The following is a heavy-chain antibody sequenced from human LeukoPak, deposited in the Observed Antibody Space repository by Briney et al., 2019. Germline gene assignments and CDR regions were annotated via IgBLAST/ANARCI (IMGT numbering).Heavy chain of an antibody. D-gene: IGHD3-10*01. CDR3: ARVGRFGELLYTLNFDY. CDR1: GFTFSSYW. V-gene: IGHV3-74*01. Sequence: PGGSLRLSCAASGFTFSSYWMHWVRQAPGKGLVWVSRINSDGSSTSYADSVKGRFTISRDNAKNSLYLQMNSLRAEDTAVYYCARVGRFGELLYTLNFDYWGQGTLVTVSS. CDR2: INSDGSST. J-gene: IGHJ4*02.